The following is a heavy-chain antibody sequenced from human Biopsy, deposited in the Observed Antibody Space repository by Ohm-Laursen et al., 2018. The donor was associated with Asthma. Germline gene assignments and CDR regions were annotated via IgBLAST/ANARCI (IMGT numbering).Heavy chain of an antibody. CDR2: IHNSGNT. V-gene: IGHV4-59*01. CDR3: ARGQGRGIQLWSLDP. J-gene: IGHJ5*02. Sequence: GTLSLTCTVSGGSISSDYWSWLRQSPGKGPEWIGYIHNSGNTNYNPSLKSRVTISLDTSKNHFSLRLSFVTAADTAVYFCARGQGRGIQLWSLDPWGQGILVTVSS. D-gene: IGHD5-18*01. CDR1: GGSISSDY.